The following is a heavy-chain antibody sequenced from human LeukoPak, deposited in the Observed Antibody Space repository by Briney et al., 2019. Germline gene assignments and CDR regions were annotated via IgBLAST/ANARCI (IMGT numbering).Heavy chain of an antibody. Sequence: PGGSLRLSCAASGFTFSSYSMNWVRQPPGKGLEWVSCISSSSSYIYYTDSVKGRFTISRDNAKNSLTLQMNSLRAEDTAVYYCARDLKYYDSSGFDYWGQGTLVTVSS. CDR3: ARDLKYYDSSGFDY. V-gene: IGHV3-21*01. CDR1: GFTFSSYS. D-gene: IGHD3-22*01. CDR2: ISSSSSYI. J-gene: IGHJ4*02.